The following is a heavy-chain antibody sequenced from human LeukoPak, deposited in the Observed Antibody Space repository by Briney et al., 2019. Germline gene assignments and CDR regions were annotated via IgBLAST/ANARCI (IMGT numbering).Heavy chain of an antibody. CDR2: IKSKTDGGTA. CDR1: GFTFSNAW. Sequence: GGSLRLSCAASGFTFSNAWMSWVRQAPGKGLEWVGRIKSKTDGGTADYAAPVKGRFTISRDDSKNTLFLQMNSLKTEDTAVYCCTAVVPLAAVVTLTNQVWGKGTTVTVSS. V-gene: IGHV3-15*01. J-gene: IGHJ6*04. CDR3: TAVVPLAAVVTLTNQV. D-gene: IGHD4-23*01.